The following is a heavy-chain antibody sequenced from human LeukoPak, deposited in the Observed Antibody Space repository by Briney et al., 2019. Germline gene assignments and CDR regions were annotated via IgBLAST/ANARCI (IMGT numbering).Heavy chain of an antibody. Sequence: GGSLRPSCAASGFAFSSYSMNWVRQAPGKGLEWVSSISSSSSYIYYADSVKGRFTISTDNAKNSLYLQMTSLRADDPAVSYCARDGPYGAWLSSHFDYWGQGTLVTVSS. D-gene: IGHD4-17*01. CDR2: ISSSSSYI. J-gene: IGHJ4*02. CDR1: GFAFSSYS. V-gene: IGHV3-21*01. CDR3: ARDGPYGAWLSSHFDY.